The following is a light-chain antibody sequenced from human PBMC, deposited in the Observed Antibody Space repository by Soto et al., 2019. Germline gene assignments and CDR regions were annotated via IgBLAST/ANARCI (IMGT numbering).Light chain of an antibody. CDR2: GAS. V-gene: IGKV1-39*01. J-gene: IGKJ5*01. Sequence: DIQMTQSPSSLSASVVDRVTITCRASQSISGYLNWYQQKPGKAPKVLISGASTLHNGVPSRFSGRGSGTDFTLTISSLQPEDVATYYCQQSLSTLLTFGGGTRLEIK. CDR1: QSISGY. CDR3: QQSLSTLLT.